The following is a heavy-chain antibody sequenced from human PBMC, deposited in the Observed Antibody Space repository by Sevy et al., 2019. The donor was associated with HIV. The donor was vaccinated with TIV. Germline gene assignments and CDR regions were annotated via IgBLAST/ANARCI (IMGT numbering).Heavy chain of an antibody. V-gene: IGHV4-59*01. J-gene: IGHJ4*02. CDR2: IYYSGST. CDR3: AGRGVAARPIDY. D-gene: IGHD6-6*01. Sequence: SETLSLTCTVSGGSISSYYWSWIRQPPGKGLEWIGYIYYSGSTNYNPSLKSRFTISVDTSKNQFSLKLSSVTAADTAVYYCAGRGVAARPIDYWGQGTLVTVSS. CDR1: GGSISSYY.